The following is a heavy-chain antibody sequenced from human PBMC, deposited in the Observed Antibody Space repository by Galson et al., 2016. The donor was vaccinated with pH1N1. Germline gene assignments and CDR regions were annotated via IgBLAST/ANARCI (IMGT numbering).Heavy chain of an antibody. Sequence: SVKVSCKAPGGIFTTNAISWVRQAPGQGLEWMGRIIPLFRVADYAQKFQGRLTITATDSTPIAYMELSGLTSEDTAVYFCARHPDYPGSGTHFEFWGQGTQVTVSS. D-gene: IGHD3-10*01. J-gene: IGHJ4*02. CDR1: GGIFTTNA. CDR3: ARHPDYPGSGTHFEF. CDR2: IIPLFRVA. V-gene: IGHV1-69*13.